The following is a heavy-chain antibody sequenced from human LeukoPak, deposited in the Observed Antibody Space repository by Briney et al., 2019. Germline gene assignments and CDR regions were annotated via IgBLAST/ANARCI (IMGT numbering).Heavy chain of an antibody. D-gene: IGHD3-3*02. CDR2: IYYSGST. CDR1: GGSISGYY. V-gene: IGHV4-59*01. Sequence: SETLSLTCTVSGGSISGYYWSWIRQPPGKGLEWIGYIYYSGSTNYNPSLKSRVTISVDTSKNQFSLKLSSVTAADTAVYYCARDSKNWFDPWGQGTLVTVSS. J-gene: IGHJ5*02. CDR3: ARDSKNWFDP.